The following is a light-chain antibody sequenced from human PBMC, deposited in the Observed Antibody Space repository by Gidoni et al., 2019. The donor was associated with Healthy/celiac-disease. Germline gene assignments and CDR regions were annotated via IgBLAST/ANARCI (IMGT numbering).Light chain of an antibody. J-gene: IGKJ4*01. CDR1: QSVSNGY. CDR3: QQYGSLVT. Sequence: EIVLTQSPGTLSWSPGERATLSCRASQSVSNGYLAWYQQKPGQAPRLLVYGAYGASTRATGIPDRFSGSGSRTDFTLTISRLEPEDSAVYYCQQYGSLVTFGGXTKVEIK. CDR2: GAYGAS. V-gene: IGKV3-20*01.